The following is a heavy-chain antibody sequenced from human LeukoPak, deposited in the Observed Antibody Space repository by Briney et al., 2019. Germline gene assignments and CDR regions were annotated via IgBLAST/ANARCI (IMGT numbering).Heavy chain of an antibody. CDR3: ARGDGLYGMDV. CDR1: GGTFNSYA. V-gene: IGHV1-18*01. CDR2: ISAYNGNT. D-gene: IGHD5-24*01. J-gene: IGHJ6*02. Sequence: ASVKVSCKTSGGTFNSYAISWVRQAPGQGLEWMGWISAYNGNTNYAQKLQGRVTMTTDTSTSAAYMELRSLRSDDTAVYYCARGDGLYGMDVWGQGTTVTVSS.